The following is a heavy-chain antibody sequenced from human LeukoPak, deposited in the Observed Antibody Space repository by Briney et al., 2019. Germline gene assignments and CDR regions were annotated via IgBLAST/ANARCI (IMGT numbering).Heavy chain of an antibody. CDR3: ASSMVRGVIIH. CDR1: GFTFSSYG. V-gene: IGHV3-30*03. D-gene: IGHD3-10*01. CDR2: ISYDGSNK. Sequence: PGRSLRLSCAASGFTFSSYGVHWVRQAPGKGLEWVAVISYDGSNKYYADSVKGRFTNSRDNSKNTLYLQMNSLRAEDTAVYYCASSMVRGVIIHWGQGTLVTVSS. J-gene: IGHJ4*02.